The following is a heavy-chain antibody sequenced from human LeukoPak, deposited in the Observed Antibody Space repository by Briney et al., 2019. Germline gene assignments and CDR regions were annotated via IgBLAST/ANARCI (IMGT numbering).Heavy chain of an antibody. CDR1: GGTFSSYA. CDR2: INPNSGDT. D-gene: IGHD3-16*01. Sequence: AASVKVSCKASGGTFSSYAISWVRQAPGQGLEWMGWINPNSGDTNYAQKFQGRVTMTRDTSISTAYMELSRLRSDDTAVYYCARVRYRLAETYIDYWGQGTLVTVSS. CDR3: ARVRYRLAETYIDY. V-gene: IGHV1-2*02. J-gene: IGHJ4*02.